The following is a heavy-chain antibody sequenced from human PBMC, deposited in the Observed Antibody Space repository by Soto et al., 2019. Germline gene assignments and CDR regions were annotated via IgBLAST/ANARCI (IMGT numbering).Heavy chain of an antibody. CDR1: GFTFSSYA. Sequence: EVQLLESGGGLVQPGGSLRLSCAASGFTFSSYAMSWVRQAPGKGLEWVSAISGSGGSTYNADSVKGRFTISRDNSKNTLYLQMNSLRAEDTAVYYCAKDRGCSGGSCYGVDYWGQGTLVTVSS. D-gene: IGHD2-15*01. CDR3: AKDRGCSGGSCYGVDY. J-gene: IGHJ4*02. CDR2: ISGSGGST. V-gene: IGHV3-23*01.